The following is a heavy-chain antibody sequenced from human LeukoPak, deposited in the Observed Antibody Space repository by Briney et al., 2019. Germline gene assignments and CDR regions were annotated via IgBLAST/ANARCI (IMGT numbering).Heavy chain of an antibody. Sequence: SVTVSCKASGGTFSSYAISWVRQAPGQGLEWMGGIIPIFGTANYAQKFRGRVTITADESTSTAYMELSSLRSEDTAVYYCARVGPVTGTTGYNPNYYYYGMDVWGQGTTVTVSS. D-gene: IGHD1-7*01. J-gene: IGHJ6*02. CDR1: GGTFSSYA. CDR2: IIPIFGTA. CDR3: ARVGPVTGTTGYNPNYYYYGMDV. V-gene: IGHV1-69*13.